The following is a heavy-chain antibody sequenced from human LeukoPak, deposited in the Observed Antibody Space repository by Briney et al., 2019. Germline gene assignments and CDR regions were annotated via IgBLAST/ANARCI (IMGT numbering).Heavy chain of an antibody. Sequence: RASETLSLTCTVSGVSISSGSYYWSWIRQPAGKGLEWIGRIYTSGSTNYNPSLKSRVTISVDTSKNQFSLKLSSVTAADTAVYYCARDEGIFGYSYMDVWGKGTTVTVSS. D-gene: IGHD5-18*01. CDR3: ARDEGIFGYSYMDV. CDR1: GVSISSGSYY. J-gene: IGHJ6*03. CDR2: IYTSGST. V-gene: IGHV4-61*02.